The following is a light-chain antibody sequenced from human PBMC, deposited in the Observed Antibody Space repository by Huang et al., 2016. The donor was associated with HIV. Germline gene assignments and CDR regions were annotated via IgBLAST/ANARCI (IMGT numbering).Light chain of an antibody. CDR1: QTISSW. Sequence: DIQMTQSPSTLSASVGDRVTITCRASQTISSWFAWYRQKPGKAPKLLIYKASDLESGVPSRFSGSGSGTEFTLTITSLQPDDFGTYYCQQYNTYPWTFGQGTKVEIK. J-gene: IGKJ1*01. V-gene: IGKV1-5*03. CDR3: QQYNTYPWT. CDR2: KAS.